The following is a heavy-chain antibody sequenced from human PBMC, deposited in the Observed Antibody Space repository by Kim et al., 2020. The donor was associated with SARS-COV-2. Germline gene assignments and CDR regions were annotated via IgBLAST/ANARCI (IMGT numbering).Heavy chain of an antibody. Sequence: SETLSLTCTVSGGSISSYYWSWIRQPPGKGLEWIGYIYYSGSTNYNPSLKSRVTISVDTSKNQFSLKLSSVTAADTAVYYCARGSLYCSSTSCRAWFDPWGQGTLVTVSS. CDR1: GGSISSYY. J-gene: IGHJ5*02. D-gene: IGHD2-2*01. V-gene: IGHV4-59*01. CDR2: IYYSGST. CDR3: ARGSLYCSSTSCRAWFDP.